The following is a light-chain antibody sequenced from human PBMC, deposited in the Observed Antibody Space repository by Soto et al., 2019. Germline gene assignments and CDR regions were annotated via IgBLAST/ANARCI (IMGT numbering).Light chain of an antibody. J-gene: IGKJ3*01. CDR1: QSVGRY. CDR2: DAL. CDR3: QQRNNWPRFT. V-gene: IGKV3-11*01. Sequence: EIVLTQSPATLSLSPGQRATLSCRASQSVGRYLAWYQHKPGQAPRLLIYDALYRATGIPPRFGGSGSGTDFTLTISSLEPEDFAVYYCQQRNNWPRFTFGPGTKVDIK.